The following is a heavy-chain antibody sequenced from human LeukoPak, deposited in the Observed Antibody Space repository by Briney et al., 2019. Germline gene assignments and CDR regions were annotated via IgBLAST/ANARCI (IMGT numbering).Heavy chain of an antibody. Sequence: SETLSLTCAVSGGSISSGGYSWSWIRQPPGKGLEWIGYIYHSGSTYYNPSLKSRVTISVDRSKNQFSLKLSSVTAADTAVYYCARQTPTYYDYVWGSYRYGHYYFDYWGQGTLVTVSS. CDR2: IYHSGST. CDR1: GGSISSGGYS. D-gene: IGHD3-16*02. V-gene: IGHV4-30-2*01. J-gene: IGHJ4*02. CDR3: ARQTPTYYDYVWGSYRYGHYYFDY.